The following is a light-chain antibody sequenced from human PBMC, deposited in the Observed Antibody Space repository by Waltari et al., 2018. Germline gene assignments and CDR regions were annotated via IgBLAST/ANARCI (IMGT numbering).Light chain of an antibody. CDR1: SGSIASNY. J-gene: IGLJ2*01. Sequence: NFMLTQPHSVSESPGKTVTISCTRSSGSIASNYVQWYQQRPGSAPPTVIYEDNQRPAGVPARFSGSIDSSSNSASLTISGLKTEDEADYYCQSYDSSNVVFGGGTKLTVL. CDR2: EDN. CDR3: QSYDSSNVV. V-gene: IGLV6-57*03.